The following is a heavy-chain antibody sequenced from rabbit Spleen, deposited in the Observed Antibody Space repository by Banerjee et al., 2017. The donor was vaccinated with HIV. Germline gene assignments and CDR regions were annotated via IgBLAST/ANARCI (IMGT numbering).Heavy chain of an antibody. CDR1: GFSFSDRDV. D-gene: IGHD1-1*01. Sequence: QQQLVESGGGLVKPGASLTLTCKASGFSFSDRDVMCWVRQAPGKGLEWIACIITGTSTTTWYPSWAKGRFTISKSTSLNTVTLQMTSLTAADTATYFCARDHVSSGGYILNLWGQGTLVTVS. CDR3: ARDHVSSGGYILNL. CDR2: IITGTSTTT. V-gene: IGHV1S45*01. J-gene: IGHJ4*01.